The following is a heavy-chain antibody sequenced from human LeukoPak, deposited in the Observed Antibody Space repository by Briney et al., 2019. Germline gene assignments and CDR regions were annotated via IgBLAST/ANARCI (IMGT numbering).Heavy chain of an antibody. CDR2: ISAYNGNT. D-gene: IGHD5-12*01. CDR3: ARDQGYSGYEAEVDY. Sequence: ASVKVSCKASGYTFTSYGISWVRQAPGQGLEWTGWISAYNGNTNYAQKLQGRVTMTTDTSTSTAYMELRSLRSDDTAVYYCARDQGYSGYEAEVDYWGQGTLVTVSS. J-gene: IGHJ4*02. CDR1: GYTFTSYG. V-gene: IGHV1-18*04.